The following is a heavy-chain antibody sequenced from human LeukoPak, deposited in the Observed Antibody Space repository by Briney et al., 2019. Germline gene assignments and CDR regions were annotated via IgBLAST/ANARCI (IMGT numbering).Heavy chain of an antibody. CDR2: IYYSGST. Sequence: PSETLSLTCTVSGGSISSSSYYWGWIRQPPGKGLEWIGSIYYSGSTYYNPSLKSRVTISVDTSKNQFSLKLSSVTAADTAVYYCARLHAGESYCSSTSCYAPPAYGMDVWGQGTTVTVSS. CDR3: ARLHAGESYCSSTSCYAPPAYGMDV. J-gene: IGHJ6*02. D-gene: IGHD2-2*01. V-gene: IGHV4-39*01. CDR1: GGSISSSSYY.